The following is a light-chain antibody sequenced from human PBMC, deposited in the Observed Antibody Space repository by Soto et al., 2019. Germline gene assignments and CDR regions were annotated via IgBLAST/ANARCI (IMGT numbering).Light chain of an antibody. CDR3: SSYAGSNNLGV. Sequence: QAVVTQPPSASGSPGQSVTISCTGTSSDVGGYNYVSWYQQHPGRAPKLMIYEVSKRPSGVPDRFSGSKSGNTASLTVSGLQAEDEADYYCSSYAGSNNLGVFGTGTKLTVL. CDR1: SSDVGGYNY. V-gene: IGLV2-8*01. CDR2: EVS. J-gene: IGLJ1*01.